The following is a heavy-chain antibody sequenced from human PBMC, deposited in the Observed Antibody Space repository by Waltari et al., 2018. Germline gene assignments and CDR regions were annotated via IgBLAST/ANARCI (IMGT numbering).Heavy chain of an antibody. CDR2: ISGRSYI. J-gene: IGHJ3*02. CDR1: GFTLSTYS. V-gene: IGHV3-21*01. CDR3: GRDVYGDYVGGGGGAFDI. D-gene: IGHD4-17*01. Sequence: EVQLVESGGGLVKPGGSLRLSCAASGFTLSTYSMNWVRQAPGRGLGWASSISGRSYIYYVDSVKGRFTISRDNAKNALYRQMNSRGAEDTAVYYCGRDVYGDYVGGGGGAFDIWGQGTMVTVSS.